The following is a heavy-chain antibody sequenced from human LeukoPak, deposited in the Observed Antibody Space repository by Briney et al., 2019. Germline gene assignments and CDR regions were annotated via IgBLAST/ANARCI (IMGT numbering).Heavy chain of an antibody. CDR1: GDSIRSYY. CDR2: IYHSGSS. J-gene: IGHJ6*02. Sequence: PSETLSLTCTLSGDSIRSYYWSWIREPPGEGLGWLGEIYHSGSSNYNPSLKSRVTISVDKSKNQFSLKLSSVTAADTAVYYCARVIAVAQYYYYGMDVWGQGTTVTVSS. CDR3: ARVIAVAQYYYYGMDV. V-gene: IGHV4-59*12. D-gene: IGHD6-19*01.